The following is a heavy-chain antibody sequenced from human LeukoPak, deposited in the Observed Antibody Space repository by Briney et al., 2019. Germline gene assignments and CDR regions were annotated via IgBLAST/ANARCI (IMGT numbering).Heavy chain of an antibody. J-gene: IGHJ5*02. CDR3: ARGALYSGSFGKWFDP. D-gene: IGHD1-26*01. V-gene: IGHV4-34*01. CDR1: GGPFSGYY. Sequence: SETLSLTCAVYGGPFSGYYWSWIRQPPGKGLEWIGEINHSGSTYYNPSLKSRVTISVDTSKNQFSLKLSSVTAADTAVYYCARGALYSGSFGKWFDPWGQGTLVTVSS. CDR2: INHSGST.